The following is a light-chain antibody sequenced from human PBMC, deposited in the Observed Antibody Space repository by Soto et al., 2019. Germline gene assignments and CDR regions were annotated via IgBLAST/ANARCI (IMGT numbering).Light chain of an antibody. Sequence: SALTQPRSVSGSPGQSVAISCTGTSSDVGGYDYVSWYQQHPGKAPNVIIFDVSKRPSGVPDRFSGSKSGNTASLTISGLQAEDEADYYCCSYAGGPYVSGTGTKVTVL. V-gene: IGLV2-11*01. CDR1: SSDVGGYDY. J-gene: IGLJ1*01. CDR2: DVS. CDR3: CSYAGGPYV.